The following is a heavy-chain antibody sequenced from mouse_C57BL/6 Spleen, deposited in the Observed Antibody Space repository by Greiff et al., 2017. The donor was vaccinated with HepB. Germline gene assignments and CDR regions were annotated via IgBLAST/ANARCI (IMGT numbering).Heavy chain of an antibody. Sequence: VQLQQSGAELVKPGASVKISCKASGYAFSSYWMNWVKQRPGKGLEWIGQIYPGDGDTNYNGKFKGKATLTADKSSSTAYMQLSSLTSEDSAVYFCARGKLLNWYFDVWGTGTTVTVSS. V-gene: IGHV1-80*01. J-gene: IGHJ1*03. CDR2: IYPGDGDT. CDR1: GYAFSSYW. CDR3: ARGKLLNWYFDV. D-gene: IGHD4-1*01.